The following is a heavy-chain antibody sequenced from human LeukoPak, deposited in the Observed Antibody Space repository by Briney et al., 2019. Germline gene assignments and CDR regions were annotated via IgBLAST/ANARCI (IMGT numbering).Heavy chain of an antibody. D-gene: IGHD3-3*01. CDR3: ARGPDYDFWSGYSTYYYYYGMDV. J-gene: IGHJ6*02. CDR1: GFTFSRYS. Sequence: GGSLRLSCAASGFTFSRYSMNWVRQAPGKGLEWVSSISSSSYIYYADSVKGRFTISRDNAKNSLYLQMNSLRAEDTAVYYCARGPDYDFWSGYSTYYYYYGMDVWAQGTTVTVSS. V-gene: IGHV3-21*01. CDR2: ISSSSYI.